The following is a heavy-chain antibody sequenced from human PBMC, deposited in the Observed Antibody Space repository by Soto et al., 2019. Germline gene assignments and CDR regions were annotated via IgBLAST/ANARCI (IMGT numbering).Heavy chain of an antibody. D-gene: IGHD3-3*01. J-gene: IGHJ3*02. CDR3: ARDGNQYYDFWSGYQSGAFDI. Sequence: QVQLQESGPGLVKPSQTLSLTCTVSGGSISSGGYYWSWIRQPPGKGLEWIGYIYYSGSTYYNPSLKSRVTISVDTSKNQFSLKLSSVTAADPAVYYCARDGNQYYDFWSGYQSGAFDIWGQGTMVTVSS. V-gene: IGHV4-31*03. CDR1: GGSISSGGYY. CDR2: IYYSGST.